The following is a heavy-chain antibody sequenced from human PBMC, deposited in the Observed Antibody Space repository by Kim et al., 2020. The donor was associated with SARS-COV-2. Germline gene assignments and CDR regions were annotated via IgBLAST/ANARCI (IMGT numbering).Heavy chain of an antibody. J-gene: IGHJ4*02. Sequence: GGSLRLSCAASGFTFSSYGMHWVRQAPGKGLEWVAVIWYDGSNKYYADSVKGRFTISRDNSKNTLYLQMNSLRAEDTAVYYCARDAGIVGGGYDYWGQGTLVTVSS. CDR2: IWYDGSNK. V-gene: IGHV3-33*01. D-gene: IGHD2-15*01. CDR1: GFTFSSYG. CDR3: ARDAGIVGGGYDY.